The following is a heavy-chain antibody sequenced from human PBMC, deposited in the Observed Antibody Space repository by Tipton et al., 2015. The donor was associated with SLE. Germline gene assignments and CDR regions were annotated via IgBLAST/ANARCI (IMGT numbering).Heavy chain of an antibody. CDR1: GGSISSSNW. D-gene: IGHD3-22*01. Sequence: GSLRLTCAVSGGSISSSNWWSWVRQPPGKGLEWIEEIYHSGSTNYNPSLQSRVSLSVETSKNQVFLRLNSVTAADTSIYYCARHDYDDNGYYMHYFDYWGQGTLVAVSS. V-gene: IGHV4-4*02. CDR2: IYHSGST. CDR3: ARHDYDDNGYYMHYFDY. J-gene: IGHJ4*02.